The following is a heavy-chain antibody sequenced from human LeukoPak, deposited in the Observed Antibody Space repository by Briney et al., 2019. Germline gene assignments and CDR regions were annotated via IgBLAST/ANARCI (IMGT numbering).Heavy chain of an antibody. D-gene: IGHD3-3*01. Sequence: SETLSPTCTVSGGSISSYYWSWIRQPPGKGLEGIGYIYYSGSTNYNPSLKSRVTISVDTSKNQFSLKLSSVTAADTAVYYCARGVDFWSGYLGSWGQGTLVTVSS. CDR2: IYYSGST. CDR3: ARGVDFWSGYLGS. J-gene: IGHJ4*02. V-gene: IGHV4-59*01. CDR1: GGSISSYY.